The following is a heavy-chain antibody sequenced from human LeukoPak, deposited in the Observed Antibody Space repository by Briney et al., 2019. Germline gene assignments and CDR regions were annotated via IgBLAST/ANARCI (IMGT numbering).Heavy chain of an antibody. J-gene: IGHJ5*02. Sequence: SQTLSLTCAVSGGSISSGGYYWSWIRQHPGKGLEWIGYIYYSGSTYYNPSLKSRVTISVDTSKNQFSLKLSSVTAADTAVYYCARTMVRGSRREYNWFDPWGQGTLVTVSS. CDR3: ARTMVRGSRREYNWFDP. V-gene: IGHV4-31*11. D-gene: IGHD3-10*01. CDR1: GGSISSGGYY. CDR2: IYYSGST.